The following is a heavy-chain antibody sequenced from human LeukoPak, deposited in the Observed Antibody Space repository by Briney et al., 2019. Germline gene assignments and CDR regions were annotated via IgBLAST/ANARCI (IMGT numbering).Heavy chain of an antibody. CDR3: AKAEVLGYCSSTSCPSYYYYMDV. Sequence: PGGSLRLSCAASGFTFSSYAMSWVRQAPGKGLEWVSAISGSGGSTYYADSVKGRFTISRDNSKNTLYLQMNSLRAEDTAVYYCAKAEVLGYCSSTSCPSYYYYMDVWGKGTTVTVSS. CDR2: ISGSGGST. J-gene: IGHJ6*03. D-gene: IGHD2-2*01. CDR1: GFTFSSYA. V-gene: IGHV3-23*01.